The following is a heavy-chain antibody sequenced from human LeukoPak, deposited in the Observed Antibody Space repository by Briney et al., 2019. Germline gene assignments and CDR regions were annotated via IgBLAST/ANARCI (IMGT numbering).Heavy chain of an antibody. J-gene: IGHJ2*01. CDR1: GGSISSSSYY. CDR3: ARHTIFEVAPMYWYFDL. V-gene: IGHV4-39*01. D-gene: IGHD3-3*01. CDR2: IYYSGST. Sequence: SGTLSLTCTVSGGSISSSSYYWGWIRQPPGKGLEWIGSIYYSGSTYYNPSLKSRVTISVDTSKNQFSLKLSSVTAADTAVYYCARHTIFEVAPMYWYFDLWGRGTLVTVSS.